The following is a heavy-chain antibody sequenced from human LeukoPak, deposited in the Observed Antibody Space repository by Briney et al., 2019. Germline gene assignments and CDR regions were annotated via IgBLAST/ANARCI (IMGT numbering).Heavy chain of an antibody. CDR3: ATRSTGVAATFDS. CDR2: IYYSGST. D-gene: IGHD2-15*01. J-gene: IGHJ4*02. Sequence: SETLSLTCTVSGGSISSSSYYWGWIRQPPGKGLEWIGTIYYSGSTYYNPSLKSRLTISGDTSKNQFSLKLSSVTAADTAVYYCATRSTGVAATFDSWGQGALVTVSS. V-gene: IGHV4-39*01. CDR1: GGSISSSSYY.